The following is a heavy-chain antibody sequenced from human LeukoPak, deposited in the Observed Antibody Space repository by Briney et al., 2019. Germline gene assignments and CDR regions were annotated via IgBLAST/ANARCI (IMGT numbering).Heavy chain of an antibody. J-gene: IGHJ4*02. D-gene: IGHD4-11*01. V-gene: IGHV1-2*02. CDR3: ARSNTVTTPSGVDY. CDR1: GYTFTGYY. Sequence: GASVKVSCKASGYTFTGYYMHWVRQAPGQGLEWMGWINPNSGGTNYAQKFQGRVTMTRDTSISTAYMELSRLRSDDTAVYYCARSNTVTTPSGVDYWGQGTLATVSS. CDR2: INPNSGGT.